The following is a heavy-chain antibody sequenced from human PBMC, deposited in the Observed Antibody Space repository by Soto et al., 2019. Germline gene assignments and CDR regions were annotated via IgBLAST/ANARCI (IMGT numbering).Heavy chain of an antibody. CDR3: ARDIRARPGYFEF. D-gene: IGHD2-2*02. CDR1: GYTFSSYG. J-gene: IGHJ4*02. V-gene: IGHV1-18*01. Sequence: QVQLVQSGAEVNKPGTSVKVSCKASGYTFSSYGISWVRQAPGQGLEWMGLISVFNGNTNYAQKFHDRVTMTTDPSTSTAYMALRSLTSDDTDLYFCARDIRARPGYFEFWGQGTLVTVSS. CDR2: ISVFNGNT.